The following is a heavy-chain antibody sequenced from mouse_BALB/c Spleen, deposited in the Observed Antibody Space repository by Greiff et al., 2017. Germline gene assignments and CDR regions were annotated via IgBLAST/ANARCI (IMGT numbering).Heavy chain of an antibody. V-gene: IGHV5-6*01. Sequence: EVQLVESGGDLVKPGGSLKLSCAASGFTFSSYGMSWVRQTPDKRLEWVATISSGGSYTYYPDSVKGRFTISRDNAKNTLYLQMSSLKSEDTAMYYCARQGTMITTTVSWFAYWGQGTLVTVSA. CDR2: ISSGGSYT. CDR3: ARQGTMITTTVSWFAY. D-gene: IGHD2-4*01. CDR1: GFTFSSYG. J-gene: IGHJ3*01.